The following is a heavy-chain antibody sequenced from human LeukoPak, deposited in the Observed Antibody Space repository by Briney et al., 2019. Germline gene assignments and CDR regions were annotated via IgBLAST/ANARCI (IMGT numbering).Heavy chain of an antibody. CDR3: ARMSGWSPEYFQH. D-gene: IGHD6-19*01. V-gene: IGHV3-7*05. CDR2: IKQDGSEK. Sequence: QTGGSLRLSCAASGCTFSSYWMSWVRQAPGKGLEWVANIKQDGSEKYYVDSVKGRFTISRDNAKNSLYLQMNSLRAEDTAVYYCARMSGWSPEYFQHWGQGTLVTVSS. J-gene: IGHJ1*01. CDR1: GCTFSSYW.